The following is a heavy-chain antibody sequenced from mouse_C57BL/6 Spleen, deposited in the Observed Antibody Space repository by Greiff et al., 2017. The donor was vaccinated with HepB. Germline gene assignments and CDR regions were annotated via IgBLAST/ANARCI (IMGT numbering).Heavy chain of an antibody. CDR2: IDPSDSYT. CDR3: ARTPHYYGSSYDYAMDY. J-gene: IGHJ4*01. D-gene: IGHD1-1*01. Sequence: QVQLQQPGAELVKPGASVKLSCKASGYTFTSYWMQWVKQRPGQGLEWIGEIDPSDSYTNYNQKFKGKATLTVDTSSSTAYMQLSSLTSEDSAVYYGARTPHYYGSSYDYAMDYWGQGTSVTVSS. V-gene: IGHV1-50*01. CDR1: GYTFTSYW.